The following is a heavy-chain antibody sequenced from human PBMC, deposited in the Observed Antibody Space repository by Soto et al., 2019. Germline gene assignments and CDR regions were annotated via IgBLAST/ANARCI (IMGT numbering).Heavy chain of an antibody. D-gene: IGHD4-4*01. Sequence: SETLSLTCTVSGGSISTYFWSWIRQPPGRGLEWIGYISYSGSTNYNPSLKSRVTISVDTSKNQFSLKLSSVTAADTALYYCARDQGETTEAYLDYWGQGALVTVSS. V-gene: IGHV4-59*01. CDR2: ISYSGST. CDR3: ARDQGETTEAYLDY. CDR1: GGSISTYF. J-gene: IGHJ4*02.